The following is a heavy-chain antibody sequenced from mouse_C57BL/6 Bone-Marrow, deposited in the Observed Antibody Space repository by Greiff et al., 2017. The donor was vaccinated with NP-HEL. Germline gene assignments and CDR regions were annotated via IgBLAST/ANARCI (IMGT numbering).Heavy chain of an antibody. Sequence: EVNVVESGGGLVKPGGSLKLSCAASGFTFSDYGMHWVRQAPEKGLEWVAYISSGSSTIYYADTVKGRFTISRDNAKNTLFLQMTSLRSEDTAMYYCARRGYYGSLYAMDYWGQGTSVTVSS. CDR1: GFTFSDYG. D-gene: IGHD1-1*01. V-gene: IGHV5-17*01. J-gene: IGHJ4*01. CDR3: ARRGYYGSLYAMDY. CDR2: ISSGSSTI.